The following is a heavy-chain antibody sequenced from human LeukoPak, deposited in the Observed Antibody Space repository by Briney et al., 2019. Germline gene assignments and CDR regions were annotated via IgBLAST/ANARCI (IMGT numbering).Heavy chain of an antibody. J-gene: IGHJ4*02. Sequence: ASVKVSCKASGYTFTSYDISWVRQAPGQGLEWMGWISAYNGNTNYAQKLQGRVTMTTDTSTSTAYMELRSLRSDDTAVYYCARVITMIVVVIREIDYWGQGTLVTVSS. CDR3: ARVITMIVVVIREIDY. CDR1: GYTFTSYD. D-gene: IGHD3-22*01. CDR2: ISAYNGNT. V-gene: IGHV1-18*01.